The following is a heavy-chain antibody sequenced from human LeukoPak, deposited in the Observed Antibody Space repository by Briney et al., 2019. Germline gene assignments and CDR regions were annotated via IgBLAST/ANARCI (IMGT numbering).Heavy chain of an antibody. CDR3: AKDGGSDPDSFDI. CDR2: IRYDGSNK. CDR1: GFTFSSYG. J-gene: IGHJ3*02. D-gene: IGHD2-15*01. Sequence: GGSLRLSCAASGFTFSSYGMHWVRQAPGKGLEWAAFIRYDGSNKNYADSVKGRFTISRDNTKNSLYLQMNSLRAEDTAVYYCAKDGGSDPDSFDIWGQGTMVTVSS. V-gene: IGHV3-30*02.